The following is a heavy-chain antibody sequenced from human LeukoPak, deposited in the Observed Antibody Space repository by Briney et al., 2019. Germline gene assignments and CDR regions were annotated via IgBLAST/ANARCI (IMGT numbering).Heavy chain of an antibody. V-gene: IGHV3-23*01. Sequence: GGSLRLSCAASGFTFSSFWMSWVRQAPGKGLEWVSAISGSGGSTYYADSVKGRFTISRDNSKNTLYLQMNSLRAEDTAVYYCAKEQGTSYSSGWYRGFDYWGQGTLVTVSS. CDR2: ISGSGGST. CDR3: AKEQGTSYSSGWYRGFDY. CDR1: GFTFSSFW. D-gene: IGHD6-19*01. J-gene: IGHJ4*02.